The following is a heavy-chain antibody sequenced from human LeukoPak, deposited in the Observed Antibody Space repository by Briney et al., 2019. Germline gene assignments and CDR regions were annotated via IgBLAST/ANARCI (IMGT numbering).Heavy chain of an antibody. CDR2: INSDGSST. CDR1: GFTFSSYW. Sequence: PGGSLRLSCAASGFTFSSYWMHWVRQAPGKGLVWFSRINSDGSSTSYADSVKGRFTISRDNAKNTLYLQMNSLRAEDTAVYYCARVSSDYYDSSGYYPDYWGQGTLVTVSS. CDR3: ARVSSDYYDSSGYYPDY. J-gene: IGHJ4*02. V-gene: IGHV3-74*01. D-gene: IGHD3-22*01.